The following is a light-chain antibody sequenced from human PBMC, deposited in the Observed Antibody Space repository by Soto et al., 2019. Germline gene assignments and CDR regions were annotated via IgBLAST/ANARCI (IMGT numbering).Light chain of an antibody. V-gene: IGLV2-14*01. CDR1: SSDVGGYNH. J-gene: IGLJ7*01. CDR3: CSYTSLSTVV. Sequence: QSALTQPASVSGSPGQSITISCTGTSSDVGGYNHVSWYQHSPGKAPKLILFAVSDRPSGVSHRFSGSKSGNTASLTISWLPADDDADYYCCSYTSLSTVVFGGGTQLTVL. CDR2: AVS.